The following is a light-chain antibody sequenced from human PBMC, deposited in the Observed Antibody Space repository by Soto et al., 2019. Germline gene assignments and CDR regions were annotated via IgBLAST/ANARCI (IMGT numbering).Light chain of an antibody. J-gene: IGKJ5*01. CDR1: QGISSY. V-gene: IGKV1-9*01. CDR2: AAS. Sequence: IQWSVAKYFLSASLGDSVTITCRASQGISSYLAWYQQKPGKAPKLLIYAASTLQSGVPLRFSGSGSGTSFTLTISSLQPEDFATYYCPQLPSYPITFAQGTRLEIK. CDR3: PQLPSYPIT.